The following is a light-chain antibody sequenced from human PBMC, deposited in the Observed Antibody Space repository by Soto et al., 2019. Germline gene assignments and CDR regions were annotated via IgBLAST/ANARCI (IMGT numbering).Light chain of an antibody. J-gene: IGKJ1*01. V-gene: IGKV1-5*01. CDR3: QQGWT. Sequence: DIQMTQSPSTLSASVGDRVTITCRASQSISSWLAWYQQKPGKAPKLLIYDASSLESGVPSRFSGSGSGTEFTLTISSLQPDGFATYYCQQGWTFGQGTKVEIK. CDR2: DAS. CDR1: QSISSW.